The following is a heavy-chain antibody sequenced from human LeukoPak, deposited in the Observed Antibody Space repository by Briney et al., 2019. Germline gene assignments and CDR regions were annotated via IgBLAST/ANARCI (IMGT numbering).Heavy chain of an antibody. CDR2: MYNSGST. V-gene: IGHV4-59*01. J-gene: IGHJ4*02. D-gene: IGHD2-21*02. Sequence: PSETLSLTCSVSGDSISSNYWSWIRQPPGKGLEWIGYMYNSGSTNYNPSLKSRVTISVDTSKNQFSLMLTSVTAADTAVYFCARGAGRCGGDCYSSDSWGQGNLVTVSS. CDR1: GDSISSNY. CDR3: ARGAGRCGGDCYSSDS.